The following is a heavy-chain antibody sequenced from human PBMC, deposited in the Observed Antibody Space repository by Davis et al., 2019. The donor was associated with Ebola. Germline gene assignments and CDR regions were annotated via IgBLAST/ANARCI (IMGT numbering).Heavy chain of an antibody. J-gene: IGHJ4*02. CDR1: GGSISSYY. Sequence: MPSETLSLTCTVSGGSISSYYWSWIRQPPGKGLEWIGYIYYSGSTYYNPSLKSRVTISVDTSKNQFSLKLSSVTAADTAVYYCARETTVTLIDYWGQGTLVTVSS. D-gene: IGHD4-17*01. V-gene: IGHV4-59*12. CDR2: IYYSGST. CDR3: ARETTVTLIDY.